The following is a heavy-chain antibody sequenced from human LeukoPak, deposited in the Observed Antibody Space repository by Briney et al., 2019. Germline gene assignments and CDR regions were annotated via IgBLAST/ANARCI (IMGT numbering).Heavy chain of an antibody. V-gene: IGHV3-48*03. CDR3: ARRRGYMDV. CDR2: ISSNGSTI. J-gene: IGHJ6*03. Sequence: QPGGSLRLSCAASGFTFSSYEMNWVRQAPGRGLEWVSYISSNGSTIYYADSVKGRFTISRDNAKNSLYLQMNSLRAEDTAVYYSARRRGYMDVWGKGTTVTVSS. D-gene: IGHD5-12*01. CDR1: GFTFSSYE.